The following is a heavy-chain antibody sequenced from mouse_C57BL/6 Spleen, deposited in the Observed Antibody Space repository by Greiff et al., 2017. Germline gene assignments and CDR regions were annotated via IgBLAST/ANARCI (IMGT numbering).Heavy chain of an antibody. D-gene: IGHD1-1*01. CDR3: ASHYYGSSYWYFDV. V-gene: IGHV1-82*01. Sequence: VMLVESGPELVKPGASVKISCKASGYAFSSSWMNWVKQRPGKGLEWIGRIYPGDGDTNYNGKFKGKATLTADKSSSTAYMQLSSLTSEDSAVYFCASHYYGSSYWYFDVWGTGTTVTVSS. J-gene: IGHJ1*03. CDR2: IYPGDGDT. CDR1: GYAFSSSW.